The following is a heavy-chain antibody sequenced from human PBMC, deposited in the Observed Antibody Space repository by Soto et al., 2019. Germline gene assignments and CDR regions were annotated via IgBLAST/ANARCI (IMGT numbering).Heavy chain of an antibody. Sequence: ASVKVSCKASGYTFTSYDINWVRQATGQGLEWMGWMNPNSGNTGYAQKYQGRVTMTRNTSISTAYMELSSLRSEDTAVYYCARGQTTVTTDYYYYMDVWGKGTTVTVSS. J-gene: IGHJ6*03. CDR1: GYTFTSYD. CDR3: ARGQTTVTTDYYYYMDV. CDR2: MNPNSGNT. D-gene: IGHD4-17*01. V-gene: IGHV1-8*01.